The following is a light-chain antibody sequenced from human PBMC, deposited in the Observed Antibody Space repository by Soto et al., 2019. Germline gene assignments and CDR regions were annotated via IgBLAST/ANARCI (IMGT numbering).Light chain of an antibody. CDR3: QQFDSYPIT. J-gene: IGKJ4*02. Sequence: TQSPPSLAVSLGEGAAINCRSSQNNKNYLAWYQQKPGKAPKLLIYDASSLESGVPSRFSGSGSGTEFTLTISSLQPEDFATYYCQQFDSYPITFGEGTKVDIK. CDR1: QNNKNY. V-gene: IGKV1-13*02. CDR2: DAS.